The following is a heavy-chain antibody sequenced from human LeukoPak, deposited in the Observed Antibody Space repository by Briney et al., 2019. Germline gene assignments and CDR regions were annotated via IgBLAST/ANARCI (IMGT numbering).Heavy chain of an antibody. CDR3: AKGSGSIAVDNLCVY. V-gene: IGHV3-23*01. J-gene: IGHJ4*02. CDR1: GFTFSNYA. D-gene: IGHD6-19*01. CDR2: IGGSGGST. Sequence: GGSLRLSCAASGFTFSNYAMSWVRQAPGKGLEWVSVIGGSGGSTYYADSVKGRFTISRDNSKNTLFLQMNSLRAEDTAIYYCAKGSGSIAVDNLCVYWGQGTLVTVSS.